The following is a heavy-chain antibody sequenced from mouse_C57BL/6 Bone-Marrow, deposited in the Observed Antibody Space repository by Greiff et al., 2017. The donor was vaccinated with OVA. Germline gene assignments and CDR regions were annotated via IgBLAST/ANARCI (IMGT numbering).Heavy chain of an antibody. Sequence: VQLQQSGAELARPGASVKLSCKASGYTFTSYGISWVKQRTGQGLEWIGEIYPRSGNTYYNEKFKGKDTLPADKSSSTAYMELRSLTSEDSAVYYCARSDHDYGGFAYWGQGTLVTVSA. J-gene: IGHJ3*01. CDR2: IYPRSGNT. V-gene: IGHV1-81*01. CDR1: GYTFTSYG. D-gene: IGHD2-4*01. CDR3: ARSDHDYGGFAY.